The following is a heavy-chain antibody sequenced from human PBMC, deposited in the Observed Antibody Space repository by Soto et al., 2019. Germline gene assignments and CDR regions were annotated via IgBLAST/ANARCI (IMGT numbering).Heavy chain of an antibody. CDR2: GSYSGST. J-gene: IGHJ5*02. Sequence: PSETLSLTCTVSGVSVSSGSFYWSWIRHPPGKGLECIGFGSYSGSTNYNPSLKSRVTISVDTSKNQFSLKLSSVTAADTAVYYCARGFTNIVVPAAIPSDEAWFDPWGQGTLVTVSS. V-gene: IGHV4-61*01. D-gene: IGHD2-2*02. CDR3: ARGFTNIVVPAAIPSDEAWFDP. CDR1: GVSVSSGSFY.